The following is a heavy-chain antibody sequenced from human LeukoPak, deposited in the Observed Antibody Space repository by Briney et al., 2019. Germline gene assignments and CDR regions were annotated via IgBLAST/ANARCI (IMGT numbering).Heavy chain of an antibody. J-gene: IGHJ4*02. CDR3: ARGDTAMVTLFDY. V-gene: IGHV3-21*01. Sequence: PGGSLRLSCAAPGFTFSSYSMNWVRQAPGKGLEWVSSISSSSSYIYYADSVKGRFTISRDNAKNSLYLQMNSLRAEDTAVYYCARGDTAMVTLFDYWGQGTLVTVSS. CDR2: ISSSSSYI. CDR1: GFTFSSYS. D-gene: IGHD5-18*01.